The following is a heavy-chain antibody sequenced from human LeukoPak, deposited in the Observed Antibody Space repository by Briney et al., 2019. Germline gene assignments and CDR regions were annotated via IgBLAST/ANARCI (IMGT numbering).Heavy chain of an antibody. J-gene: IGHJ6*02. CDR2: INHSGST. D-gene: IGHD1-26*01. V-gene: IGHV4-34*01. CDR3: ARHENWALLRGGFYYGMEV. CDR1: GGSFSGYY. Sequence: SETLSLTCAVYGGSFSGYYWSWIRQPPGKGLEWIGEINHSGSTNYNPSLKSRVTISADTSKNQFSLKLSSATAADTAVYYCARHENWALLRGGFYYGMEVWGQGTTVTVSS.